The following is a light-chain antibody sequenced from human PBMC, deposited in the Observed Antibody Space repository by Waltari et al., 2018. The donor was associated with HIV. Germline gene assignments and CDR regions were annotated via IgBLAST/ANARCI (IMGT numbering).Light chain of an antibody. CDR3: AAWDDSLNGHVV. CDR2: SNS. CDR1: RSNIGTNS. J-gene: IGLJ2*01. Sequence: QSELTQSPSASGTPGQRVTIACSGSRSNIGTNSVNWYQQLPGTAPKLLIYSNSQRPSGVPDRVSGSKSGTSASLAITGLQSEDEADYYCAAWDDSLNGHVVFGGGTKLTVL. V-gene: IGLV1-44*01.